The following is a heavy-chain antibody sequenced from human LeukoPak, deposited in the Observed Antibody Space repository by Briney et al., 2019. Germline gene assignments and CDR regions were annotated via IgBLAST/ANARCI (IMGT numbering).Heavy chain of an antibody. V-gene: IGHV1-69*05. D-gene: IGHD4-23*01. CDR3: ARGSPIGTVVLDY. Sequence: SVKVSCKASGGTFSSYAISWVRQAPGQGLEWMGGIIPIFGTSNYVQKFQGRVTITTDESTSTAYMELSSLRSEDTAVYYCARGSPIGTVVLDYWGQGTLVTVSS. J-gene: IGHJ4*02. CDR2: IIPIFGTS. CDR1: GGTFSSYA.